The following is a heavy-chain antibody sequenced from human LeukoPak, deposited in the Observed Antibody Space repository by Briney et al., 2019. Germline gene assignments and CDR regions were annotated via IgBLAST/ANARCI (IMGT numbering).Heavy chain of an antibody. CDR3: ASSGSYRFGY. CDR2: ISGSGGST. Sequence: QPGGSLRLSCAASGFTFSNYAMTWVRQAPGKGLDWVSAISGSGGSTYYADSVKGRFTISRDNAKNSLYLQMNSLRDEDTAVYYCASSGSYRFGYWGQGTLVTVSS. CDR1: GFTFSNYA. V-gene: IGHV3-23*01. J-gene: IGHJ4*02. D-gene: IGHD1-26*01.